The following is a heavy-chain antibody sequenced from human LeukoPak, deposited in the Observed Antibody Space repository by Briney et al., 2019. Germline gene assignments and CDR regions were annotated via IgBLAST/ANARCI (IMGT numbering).Heavy chain of an antibody. Sequence: GGSLRLSCAASGFTFSSYAMNWVRQAPGKGLEWVSVISGSGGKTHYADSVKGRFTISRDNAKNSLYLQMNSLRAEDTAVYYCARDPSYCSGGSCYWVDYWGQGTLVTVSS. D-gene: IGHD2-15*01. J-gene: IGHJ4*02. CDR2: ISGSGGKT. CDR1: GFTFSSYA. CDR3: ARDPSYCSGGSCYWVDY. V-gene: IGHV3-23*01.